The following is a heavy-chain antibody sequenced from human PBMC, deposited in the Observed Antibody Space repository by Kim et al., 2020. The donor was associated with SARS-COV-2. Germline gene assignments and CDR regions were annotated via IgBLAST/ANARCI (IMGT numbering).Heavy chain of an antibody. CDR3: ARIAVTGTWYFDL. CDR2: ISTSSSKI. CDR1: GFTFSDCP. D-gene: IGHD6-19*01. V-gene: IGHV3-21*01. J-gene: IGHJ2*01. Sequence: GGSLRLSCAASGFTFSDCPTSWVRQAPGKGLEWVSSISTSSSKIYYADSVKGRFTVSRDNAKNSLYLQMNSLRVEDTAVYYCARIAVTGTWYFDLWGRGTLVTVSS.